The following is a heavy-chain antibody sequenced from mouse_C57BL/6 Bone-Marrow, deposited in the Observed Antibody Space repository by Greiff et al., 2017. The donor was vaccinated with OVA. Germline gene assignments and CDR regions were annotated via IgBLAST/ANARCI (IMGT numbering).Heavy chain of an antibody. CDR1: GYTFTSYT. CDR2: INPSGGYT. V-gene: IGHV1-4*01. CDR3: ARGAAWVAY. Sequence: VQLQESGAELARPGASVKMSCKASGYTFTSYTMHWVKQRPGQGLEWIGYINPSGGYTNYNQKFKGKATLTADKSSSTAYMQLSSLTSEDSAVYYCARGAAWVAYGGGGTVVTVTA. J-gene: IGHJ3*01.